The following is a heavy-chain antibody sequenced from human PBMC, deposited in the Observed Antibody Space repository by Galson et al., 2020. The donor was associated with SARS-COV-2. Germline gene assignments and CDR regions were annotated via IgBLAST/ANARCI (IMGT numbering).Heavy chain of an antibody. V-gene: IGHV3-30*18. CDR3: AKDSGGYYGSFY. CDR2: ISYDGSNK. CDR1: GFTFSSYG. D-gene: IGHD3-10*01. Sequence: QLGESLKISCAASGFTFSSYGMHWVRQAPGKGLEWVAVISYDGSNKYYADSVKGRFTISRDNSKNTLYLQMNSLRAEDTAVYYCAKDSGGYYGSFYGGQGTLVTVSS. J-gene: IGHJ4*02.